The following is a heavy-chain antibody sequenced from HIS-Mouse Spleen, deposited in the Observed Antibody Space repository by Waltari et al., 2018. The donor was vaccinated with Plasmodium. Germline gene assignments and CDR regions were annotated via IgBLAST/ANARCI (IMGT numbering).Heavy chain of an antibody. Sequence: VQLQQWRAGPLKPSETLSSTCAVSCWSFSGYYWSLIRLPPGKGLEWIGEINHSGSTNYNPSLKSRVTISVDTSKNQFSLKLSSVTAADTAVYYCATSNDIWGQGTMVTVSS. CDR1: CWSFSGYY. D-gene: IGHD7-27*01. CDR2: INHSGST. J-gene: IGHJ3*02. CDR3: ATSNDI. V-gene: IGHV4-34*01.